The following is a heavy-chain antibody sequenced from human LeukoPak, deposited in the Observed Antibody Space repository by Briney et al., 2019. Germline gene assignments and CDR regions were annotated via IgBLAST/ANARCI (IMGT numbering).Heavy chain of an antibody. V-gene: IGHV1-8*01. D-gene: IGHD3-10*01. Sequence: ASVKVSCKASGYTFTSYDINWVRQATGQGLEWMGWMNPNSGNTGYAQKFQGRVTMTRDTSISTAYMELNNLRSDDTAVYYCAKGENFYGSGRDYFDYWGQGSLVTVSS. CDR1: GYTFTSYD. CDR2: MNPNSGNT. CDR3: AKGENFYGSGRDYFDY. J-gene: IGHJ4*02.